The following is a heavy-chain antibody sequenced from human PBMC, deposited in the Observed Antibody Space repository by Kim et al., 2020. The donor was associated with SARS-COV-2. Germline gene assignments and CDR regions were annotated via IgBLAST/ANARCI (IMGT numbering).Heavy chain of an antibody. Sequence: GASVKARFTISRDNAKNSLYLQMNSLRAEDTALYYCAKGGSGSYATYGMDVWGQGTMVTVSS. D-gene: IGHD3-10*01. J-gene: IGHJ6*02. V-gene: IGHV3-9*01. CDR3: AKGGSGSYATYGMDV.